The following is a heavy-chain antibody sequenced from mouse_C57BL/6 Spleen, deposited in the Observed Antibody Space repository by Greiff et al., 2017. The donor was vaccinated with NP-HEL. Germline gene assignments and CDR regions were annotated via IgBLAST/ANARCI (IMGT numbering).Heavy chain of an antibody. J-gene: IGHJ2*01. Sequence: DVMLVESGGGLVKPGGSLKLSCAASGFTFSSYTMSWVRQTPEKRLEWVATISGGGGNTYYPASVKGRFPISSDNAKNTLYLQMSSLRSEDTDLYYCARGLTGRDYCDYWGQGTTLTVSS. CDR1: GFTFSSYT. V-gene: IGHV5-9*01. CDR3: ARGLTGRDYCDY. D-gene: IGHD4-1*01. CDR2: ISGGGGNT.